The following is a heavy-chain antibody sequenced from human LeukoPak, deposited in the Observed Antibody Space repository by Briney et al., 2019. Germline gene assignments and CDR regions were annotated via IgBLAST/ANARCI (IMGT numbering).Heavy chain of an antibody. J-gene: IGHJ6*01. V-gene: IGHV4-61*09. D-gene: IGHD4-17*01. CDR1: GDSLTSGSRY. CDR3: ARCMSELDYGDYAYYYHMDV. CDR2: FYSSTRT. Sequence: SETLSLTCTVSGDSLTSGSRYWSWIRQPAGKGLEWIGHFYSSTRTTYNPSLESRVTISGDTAKNQFSLKLDSVTDADMAVYFCARCMSELDYGDYAYYYHMDVWGKGPRSPSPQ.